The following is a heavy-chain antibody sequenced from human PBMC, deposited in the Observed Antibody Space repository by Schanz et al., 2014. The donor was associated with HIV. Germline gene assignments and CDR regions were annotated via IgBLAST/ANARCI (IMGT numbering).Heavy chain of an antibody. Sequence: EVQLLESGGGLVQPGGSLRLSCAASGFNFNNYAMTWVRQAPGKGLEWVSSISESGGCSYYADSVNGRFTISRDNSKNTLYLQMTTLRTEDTAVYYCAKPEYDSRGNSQSHFDSWGQGTLVTVSS. J-gene: IGHJ4*02. CDR1: GFNFNNYA. V-gene: IGHV3-23*01. D-gene: IGHD3-22*01. CDR2: ISESGGCS. CDR3: AKPEYDSRGNSQSHFDS.